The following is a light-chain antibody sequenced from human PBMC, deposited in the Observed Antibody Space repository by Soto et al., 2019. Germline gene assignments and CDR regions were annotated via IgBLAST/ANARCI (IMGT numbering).Light chain of an antibody. J-gene: IGKJ4*01. CDR3: QQFNSYPLT. Sequence: ALPLTQSPSSLSASEGDRVTITCRATQGISSALAWYQQKPGKAPNLLIYDASSLQRGVPSRFRGSGSGTDFTLTISSLQPEDCATYYCQQFNSYPLTFGGGTKVELK. CDR1: QGISSA. V-gene: IGKV1-13*02. CDR2: DAS.